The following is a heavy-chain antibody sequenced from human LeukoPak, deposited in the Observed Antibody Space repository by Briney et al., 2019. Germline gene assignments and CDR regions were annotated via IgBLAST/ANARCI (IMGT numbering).Heavy chain of an antibody. CDR1: GFTFSSYW. CDR3: AREWAGPSFDY. J-gene: IGHJ4*02. V-gene: IGHV3-7*01. CDR2: IKQDGSEK. Sequence: PGGSLRLSCAASGFTFSSYWMSWVRQAPGKGLEWVANIKQDGSEKYYVDSVKGRFTISRDNTKNSLYLQMNSLRAEDTAVYFCAREWAGPSFDYWGQGTLVTVSS. D-gene: IGHD6-19*01.